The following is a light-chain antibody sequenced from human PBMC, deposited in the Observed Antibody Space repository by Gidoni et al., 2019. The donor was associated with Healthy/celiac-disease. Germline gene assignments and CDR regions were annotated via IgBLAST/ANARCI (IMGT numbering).Light chain of an antibody. Sequence: RVMTQSPATLSVSPGERATLSCRASQGVSSNLAWYQQKPGQAPRLLIYCASTRATGIPATFSGSGSGTEFTLTISSLQSEDFAVYYCQQYNNCPPLTFGGGTKVEIK. J-gene: IGKJ4*01. V-gene: IGKV3-15*01. CDR2: CAS. CDR1: QGVSSN. CDR3: QQYNNCPPLT.